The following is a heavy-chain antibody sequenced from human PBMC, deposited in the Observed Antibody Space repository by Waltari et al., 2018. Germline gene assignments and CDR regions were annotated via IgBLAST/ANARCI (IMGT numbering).Heavy chain of an antibody. CDR1: GYTLTEVF. CDR3: ATVVLEMATIYYFDD. D-gene: IGHD5-12*01. CDR2: FDPEDGET. Sequence: QVQLVQSGAEVKKPGASVKVSCKVSGYTLTEVFMHLVRQDAGKGLEWMGGFDPEDGETIYAQKFQGRVTMTEDTSTDTAYMELSSLRSEDTAVYYCATVVLEMATIYYFDDWGQGTLVTVSS. V-gene: IGHV1-24*01. J-gene: IGHJ4*02.